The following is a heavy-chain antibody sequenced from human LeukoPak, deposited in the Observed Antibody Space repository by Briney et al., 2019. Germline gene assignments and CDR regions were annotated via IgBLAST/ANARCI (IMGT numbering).Heavy chain of an antibody. D-gene: IGHD3-22*01. CDR2: IYSGGST. CDR1: GFTVSSNY. V-gene: IGHV3-53*01. CDR3: ARSITMIGGDYFDY. J-gene: IGHJ4*02. Sequence: GGSLRLSCAASGFTVSSNYMSWVRQAPGKGLEWVSVIYSGGSTYYADSVKGRFTISRDNSKNTLYLQMNCLRAEDTAVYYCARSITMIGGDYFDYWGQGTLVTVSS.